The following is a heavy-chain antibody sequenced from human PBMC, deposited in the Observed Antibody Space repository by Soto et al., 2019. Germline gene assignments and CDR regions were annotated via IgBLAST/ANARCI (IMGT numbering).Heavy chain of an antibody. J-gene: IGHJ6*02. V-gene: IGHV2-5*01. CDR2: VYWNDDR. CDR3: GHRRESYAYSGLDV. D-gene: IGHD3-16*01. Sequence: QITLKESGPTLVKPTQTLTLTCTFSGFSLTTVGLGVVWIRQPPGKALEWLAVVYWNDDRRYNPSLRSRLTLTKDTSKNQVVLTMTNADPVATATYYCGHRRESYAYSGLDVWGQGTTVTVSS. CDR1: GFSLTTVGLG.